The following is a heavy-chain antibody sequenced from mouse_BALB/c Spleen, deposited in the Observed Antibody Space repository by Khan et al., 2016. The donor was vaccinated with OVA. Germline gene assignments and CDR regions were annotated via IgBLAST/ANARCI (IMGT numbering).Heavy chain of an antibody. J-gene: IGHJ4*01. V-gene: IGHV5-9-3*01. D-gene: IGHD2-4*01. CDR1: GFTFSSYA. CDR2: ISSGGHYT. Sequence: EVELVESGGGLVKPGGSLKLSCSASGFTFSSYAMSWVRQTPEKRLESVATISSGGHYTFYPDSVKGRFTISRDNARNTLYLQMSSLRSEDTAMYYCARSLIDYYAMDYWGQGTSVTVSS. CDR3: ARSLIDYYAMDY.